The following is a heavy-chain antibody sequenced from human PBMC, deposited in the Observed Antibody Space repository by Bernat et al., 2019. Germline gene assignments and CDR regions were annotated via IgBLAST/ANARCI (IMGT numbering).Heavy chain of an antibody. D-gene: IGHD3-10*01. CDR2: ISYDGSNK. V-gene: IGHV3-30*01. J-gene: IGHJ4*02. Sequence: QVQLVESGGGVVQPGRSLRLSCAASGFTFSSYAMHWVRQAPGKGLEWVAVISYDGSNKYYADSVKGRFTISRDNSKNTLYLQMNSLRAEDTAVYYCARDRHTGWGQGTLVTVSS. CDR3: ARDRHTG. CDR1: GFTFSSYA.